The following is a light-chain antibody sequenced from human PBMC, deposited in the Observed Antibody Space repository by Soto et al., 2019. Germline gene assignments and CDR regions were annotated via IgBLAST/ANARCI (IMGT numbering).Light chain of an antibody. Sequence: DIVMTQSPESLTVSLSERATINCTPSQSVLNSSNRNNDFAWYQQKPGQPPKLLIYWASTRESGVPDRFSGSGSGTDFTLPISSLQAEDVAVYYCQQYYSLPLTFGPGTNVDVK. CDR1: QSVLNSSNRNND. J-gene: IGKJ3*01. CDR2: WAS. CDR3: QQYYSLPLT. V-gene: IGKV4-1*01.